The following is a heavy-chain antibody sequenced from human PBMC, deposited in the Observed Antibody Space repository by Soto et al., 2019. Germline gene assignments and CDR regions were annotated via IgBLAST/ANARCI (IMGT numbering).Heavy chain of an antibody. CDR1: GGTSSSYA. V-gene: IGHV1-69*12. CDR3: ARAGMRWLRSRHFDY. CDR2: IIPFFGTA. Sequence: QVQLVQSGAEVKKPGSSVKVSCKASGGTSSSYAISWVRQAPGQGLEWMGGIIPFFGTANYAQKFQGRVTITADESTSTAYMALSSLRSEDTAVYYCARAGMRWLRSRHFDYWGQGTLVTVSS. D-gene: IGHD5-12*01. J-gene: IGHJ4*02.